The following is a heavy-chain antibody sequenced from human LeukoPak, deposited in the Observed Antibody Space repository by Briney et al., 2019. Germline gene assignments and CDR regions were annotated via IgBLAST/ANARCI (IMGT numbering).Heavy chain of an antibody. Sequence: GGSLRLSCAASGFTVSSNYMSWVRQAPGKGLEWVANIKQDGSEKYYVDSVKGRFTISRDNAKNSLYLQMNSLRAEDTAVYYCARQKYGDYTDYWGQGTLVTVSS. CDR2: IKQDGSEK. CDR3: ARQKYGDYTDY. J-gene: IGHJ4*02. CDR1: GFTVSSNY. D-gene: IGHD4-17*01. V-gene: IGHV3-7*01.